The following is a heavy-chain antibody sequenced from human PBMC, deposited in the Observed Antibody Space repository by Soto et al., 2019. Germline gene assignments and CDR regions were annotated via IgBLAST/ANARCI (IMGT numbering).Heavy chain of an antibody. CDR1: GGSINEFAYY. CDR3: ARRERYYGSPGWFDP. CDR2: VYHNENT. J-gene: IGHJ5*02. V-gene: IGHV4-39*01. D-gene: IGHD3-16*01. Sequence: QLHLQESGPGLVRPSETLSLTCTVSGGSINEFAYYWGWIRQPPGKGLEWIGTVYHNENTYYNPSLKSRVTISGDTAKNQFSLNLRSVTAADTAIYFCARRERYYGSPGWFDPWGQGALVTVSS.